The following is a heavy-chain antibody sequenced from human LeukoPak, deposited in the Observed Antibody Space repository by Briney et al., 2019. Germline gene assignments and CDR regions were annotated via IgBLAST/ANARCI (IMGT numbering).Heavy chain of an antibody. V-gene: IGHV1-8*01. J-gene: IGHJ4*02. CDR2: MNPNSGNA. CDR1: GYTFTSYD. Sequence: ASVKVSCKASGYTFTSYDINWVRQATGQGLEWMGWMNPNSGNAGYAQKFQGRVTMTRNTSISTAYMELSSLRSEDTAVYYCARGGLKYSSFSYWGQGTLVTVSS. CDR3: ARGGLKYSSFSY. D-gene: IGHD6-6*01.